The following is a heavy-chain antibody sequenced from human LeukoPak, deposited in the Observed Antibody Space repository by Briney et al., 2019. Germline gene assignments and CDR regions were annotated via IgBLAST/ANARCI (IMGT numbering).Heavy chain of an antibody. CDR1: GFTFSSYS. CDR3: AKTSDSSPDYFDY. J-gene: IGHJ4*02. D-gene: IGHD3-22*01. V-gene: IGHV3-21*01. CDR2: ISSSSSYI. Sequence: GGSLRLSCAASGFTFSSYSMNWVRQAPGKGLEWVSSISSSSSYIYYADSVKGRFTISRDNAKNSLYLQMNSLRAEDTAVYYCAKTSDSSPDYFDYWGQGTLVTVSS.